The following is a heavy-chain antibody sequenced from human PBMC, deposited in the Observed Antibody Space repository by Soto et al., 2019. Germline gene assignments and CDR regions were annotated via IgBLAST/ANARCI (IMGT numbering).Heavy chain of an antibody. V-gene: IGHV3-66*01. Sequence: VQLVESGGGLVQPGGSLRLSCAVSGFTVSSTSMNWVRQATGKGLEWVSVIHSGGNTFYADSVKGRFTISRDNSKNTVYLQMSSLRGEDTAVYFCARALVTTPPRTFDYWGQGTLVTVSS. CDR3: ARALVTTPPRTFDY. D-gene: IGHD2-21*02. J-gene: IGHJ4*02. CDR2: IHSGGNT. CDR1: GFTVSSTS.